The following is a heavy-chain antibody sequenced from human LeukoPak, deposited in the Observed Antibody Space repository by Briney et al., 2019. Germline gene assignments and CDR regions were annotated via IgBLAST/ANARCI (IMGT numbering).Heavy chain of an antibody. CDR2: IVGDGGGI. V-gene: IGHV3-23*01. J-gene: IGHJ4*02. CDR3: AKDRIPDGKYSIDF. D-gene: IGHD5-24*01. Sequence: GGSLRLSCAVSGFTFSTYAMNWVRQAPGKGLDWVSVIVGDGGGIHYADPVSGRFTISRDNSRNTLYLQMNSLRVEDTAVYYCAKDRIPDGKYSIDFWGQGTLVTVSS. CDR1: GFTFSTYA.